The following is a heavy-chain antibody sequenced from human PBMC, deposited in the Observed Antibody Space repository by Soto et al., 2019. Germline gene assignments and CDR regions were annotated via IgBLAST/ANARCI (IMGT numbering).Heavy chain of an antibody. D-gene: IGHD7-27*01. CDR2: ISSSSSYI. V-gene: IGHV3-21*01. Sequence: PGGSLRLSCAASGFTFSSYSMSWVRQAPGKGLEWVSSISSSSSYIYYADSVKGRFTISRDNAKNSLYLQMNSLRAEDTAVYYCARDEFTTSTGDDWYFDLWGRGTLVTVSS. J-gene: IGHJ2*01. CDR3: ARDEFTTSTGDDWYFDL. CDR1: GFTFSSYS.